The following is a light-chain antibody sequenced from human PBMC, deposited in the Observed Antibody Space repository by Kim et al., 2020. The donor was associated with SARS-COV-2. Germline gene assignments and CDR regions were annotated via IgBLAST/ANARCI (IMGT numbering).Light chain of an antibody. CDR2: DVS. Sequence: QSALTQPASVSGSPGQSITISCTGTSSDVGGYIYVSWYQQHPGKAPKLMIYDVSERPSGVSIRFSGSKSGNTASLTISGLQAEDEADYYCSSYTSSIYWVFGGGTQLTVL. CDR1: SSDVGGYIY. CDR3: SSYTSSIYWV. V-gene: IGLV2-14*01. J-gene: IGLJ3*02.